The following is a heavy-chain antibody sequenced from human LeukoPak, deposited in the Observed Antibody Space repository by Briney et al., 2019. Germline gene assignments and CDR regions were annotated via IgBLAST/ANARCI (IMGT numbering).Heavy chain of an antibody. CDR1: GFTVSSNY. Sequence: TGGSLRLSCAASGFTVSSNYMSWVRQAPGKGLEWVSVIYSGGSTYYADSVKGRFTISRDNSKNTLYLQMNSLRAEDTAVYYCARDRVLTNYVILTGYYQYYYGMDVWGKGTTVTVSS. CDR3: ARDRVLTNYVILTGYYQYYYGMDV. V-gene: IGHV3-53*01. CDR2: IYSGGST. J-gene: IGHJ6*04. D-gene: IGHD3-9*01.